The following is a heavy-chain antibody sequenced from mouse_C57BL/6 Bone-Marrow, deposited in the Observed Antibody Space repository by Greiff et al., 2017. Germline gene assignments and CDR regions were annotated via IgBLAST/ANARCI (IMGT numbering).Heavy chain of an antibody. J-gene: IGHJ4*01. CDR3: ARTAMVTTDYAMDY. D-gene: IGHD2-2*01. V-gene: IGHV1-69*01. CDR1: GYTFTSYW. CDR2: LDPSDSYT. Sequence: VQLQQPGAELVMPGASVKLSCKASGYTFTSYWMHWVKQRPGQGLEWIGELDPSDSYTNYNQKFKGKSTLTVDKSSSTAYMQLSSLTSEDSAVYYCARTAMVTTDYAMDYWGQGTSVTVSS.